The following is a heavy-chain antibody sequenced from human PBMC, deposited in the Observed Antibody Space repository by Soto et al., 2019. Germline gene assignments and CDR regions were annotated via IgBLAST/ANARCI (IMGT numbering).Heavy chain of an antibody. D-gene: IGHD6-13*01. CDR1: GYTFTGYY. V-gene: IGHV1-2*04. CDR3: SIVKGSSSWDFRYYYYYMDV. J-gene: IGHJ6*03. CDR2: INPNSGGT. Sequence: ASVKVSCKASGYTFTGYYMHWVRQAPGQGLERMGWINPNSGGTNYAQKFQGWVTMTRDTSISTAYMELSRLRSDDTAVYYCSIVKGSSSWDFRYYYYYMDVWGKGTTVTVSS.